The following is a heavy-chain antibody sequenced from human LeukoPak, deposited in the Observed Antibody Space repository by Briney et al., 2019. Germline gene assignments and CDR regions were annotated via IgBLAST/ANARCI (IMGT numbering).Heavy chain of an antibody. CDR2: IHHSGST. J-gene: IGHJ4*02. D-gene: IGHD6-19*01. CDR3: ARDGAVAGIGY. Sequence: SETLSLTCAVYVGSFSGYYWSWIRQPPGKGLEWIGEIHHSGSTNYNPSLKSRVTISVDTSKNQFSLKLSSVTAADTAVYYCARDGAVAGIGYWGQGTLVTVSS. V-gene: IGHV4-34*01. CDR1: VGSFSGYY.